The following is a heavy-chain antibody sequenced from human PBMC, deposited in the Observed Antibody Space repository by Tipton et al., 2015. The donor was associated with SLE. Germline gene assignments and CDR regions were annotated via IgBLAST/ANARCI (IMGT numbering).Heavy chain of an antibody. D-gene: IGHD1-26*01. CDR3: ARASGGEGATAFDI. J-gene: IGHJ3*02. V-gene: IGHV4-59*12. CDR2: IYYSGST. CDR1: GGSISSYY. Sequence: TLSLTCTVSGGSISSYYWSWIRQPPGKGLEWIGYIYYSGSTNYNPSLKSRVTISVDTSKNQFSLKLSSVTAAETAAYYCARASGGEGATAFDIWGQGTMVTVSS.